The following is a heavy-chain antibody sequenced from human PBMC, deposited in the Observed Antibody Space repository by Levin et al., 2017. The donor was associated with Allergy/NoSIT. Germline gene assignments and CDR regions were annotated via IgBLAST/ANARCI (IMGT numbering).Heavy chain of an antibody. CDR1: GFTVSSNN. CDR2: IYSDGST. D-gene: IGHD3-10*01. Sequence: PGGSLRLSCAASGFTVSSNNMSWVRQAPGKGLEWVSVIYSDGSTYYADSVKGRFTISRDNSKNTLYLQMNSLRAEDTAVYYCARLPGNNWLDPWGQGTLVTVSS. CDR3: ARLPGNNWLDP. J-gene: IGHJ5*02. V-gene: IGHV3-53*01.